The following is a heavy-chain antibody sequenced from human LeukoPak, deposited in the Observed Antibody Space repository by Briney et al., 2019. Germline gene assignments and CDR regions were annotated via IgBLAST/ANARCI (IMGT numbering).Heavy chain of an antibody. J-gene: IGHJ4*02. V-gene: IGHV3-23*01. CDR2: VSASGDKT. Sequence: PGGSLRLSCVASGFTFSGYTMSWVRQAPGKGLEWISAVSASGDKTYYADSVKGRFTVSRDNSKDTLYLQMKSLRAEDTALYYCARDIHDSSGYYYDCWGQGTLVTVSS. CDR1: GFTFSGYT. CDR3: ARDIHDSSGYYYDC. D-gene: IGHD3-22*01.